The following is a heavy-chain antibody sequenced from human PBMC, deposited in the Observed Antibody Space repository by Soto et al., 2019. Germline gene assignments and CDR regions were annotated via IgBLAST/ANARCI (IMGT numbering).Heavy chain of an antibody. D-gene: IGHD4-17*01. J-gene: IGHJ4*02. Sequence: GGSLRLSCAASGFTFSSYAMSWVRQAPGKGLEWVSTISDSGNSTYSADSVKGRFTISRDNSKNTLYPQMNSLRAEDTAVYYCARDRYGDPLWGQDDFDYWGQGTLVTVSS. CDR3: ARDRYGDPLWGQDDFDY. V-gene: IGHV3-23*01. CDR2: ISDSGNST. CDR1: GFTFSSYA.